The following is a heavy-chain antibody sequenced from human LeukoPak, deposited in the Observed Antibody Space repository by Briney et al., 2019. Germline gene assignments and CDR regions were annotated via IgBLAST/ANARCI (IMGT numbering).Heavy chain of an antibody. CDR2: IYYSGST. J-gene: IGHJ5*02. CDR1: GGSTSRYY. D-gene: IGHD5-12*01. CDR3: ARDTGGSGYDVNWFDP. V-gene: IGHV4-59*12. Sequence: SETLSLTCTVSGGSTSRYYWSWIRQPPGKRLEWLGYIYYSGSTTYNPSLKSRLTMSVDTSKNQISLKLSSVTAADTAVYYCARDTGGSGYDVNWFDPWGQGTLVTVSS.